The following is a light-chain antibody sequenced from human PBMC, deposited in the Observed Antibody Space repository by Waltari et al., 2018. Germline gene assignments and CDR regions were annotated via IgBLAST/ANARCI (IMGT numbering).Light chain of an antibody. J-gene: IGKJ1*01. CDR3: QQHGSLPAT. CDR2: GTS. V-gene: IGKV3-20*01. Sequence: EIVLTQSPGTLSLSPGERVTLSCRASQSVNGRLVWYQQKPGQAPSLLFYGTSSRATGIPDRFSGSGSETDFSLTISRLEPEDFAVYYCQQHGSLPATFGQGTKVEVK. CDR1: QSVNGR.